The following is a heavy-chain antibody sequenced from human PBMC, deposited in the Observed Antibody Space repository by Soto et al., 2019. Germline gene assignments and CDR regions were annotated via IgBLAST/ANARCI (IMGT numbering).Heavy chain of an antibody. CDR2: IYWDDDK. V-gene: IGHV2-5*02. CDR3: AHHILTGYYIGY. D-gene: IGHD3-9*01. Sequence: QITLKESGPTLVKPTQTLTLTCTFSGFSLSTSGVGVGWIRQPPGKALEWLALIYWDDDKRYSPSLRSRLTITKDTSKNQVVLTMTNMDPVDTATYYCAHHILTGYYIGYWGQGTLVTVSS. J-gene: IGHJ4*02. CDR1: GFSLSTSGVG.